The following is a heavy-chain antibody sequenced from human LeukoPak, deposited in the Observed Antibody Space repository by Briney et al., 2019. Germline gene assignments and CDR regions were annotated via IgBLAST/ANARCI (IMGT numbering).Heavy chain of an antibody. Sequence: PGGSLRLSCAASGLTFSTSPMNWVRLAPGNRLEWVSISGTSGDTYYADSVKGRFPISRDISKSRLSLQMANLGVEDTAVYYCGTKPHGNYPYDYWGQGTLVTVSP. CDR2: ISGTSGDT. J-gene: IGHJ4*02. D-gene: IGHD3-22*01. V-gene: IGHV3-23*01. CDR3: GTKPHGNYPYDY. CDR1: GLTFSTSP.